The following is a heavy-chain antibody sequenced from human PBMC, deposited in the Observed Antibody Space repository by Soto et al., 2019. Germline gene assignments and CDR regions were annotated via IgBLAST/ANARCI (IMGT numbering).Heavy chain of an antibody. CDR3: ARVRHDAFDI. J-gene: IGHJ3*02. CDR1: GASISSSTYY. V-gene: IGHV3-11*05. Sequence: QVQLQESGPGLVKPSETLSVTCTVSGASISSSTYYWAWIRQSPGRGLEWVSYISSSSSYTNYADSVKGRFTISRDNAKNSLYLQMNSLRAEDTAVYYCARVRHDAFDIWGQGTMVTVSS. CDR2: ISSSSSYT.